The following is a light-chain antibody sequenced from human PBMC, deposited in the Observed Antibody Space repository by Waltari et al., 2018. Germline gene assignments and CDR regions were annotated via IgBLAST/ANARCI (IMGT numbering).Light chain of an antibody. CDR2: KIS. CDR1: QSLVYSDGNIY. Sequence: VVLTQSPLSLPVTLGQPASISCSSSQSLVYSDGNIYLKWFHQRPGQPPSRLIYKISNRASGVPDRFSGSGSGTDFTLKISRVEAEDVGIYYCMHGGHWPYTFGQGTKLEIK. CDR3: MHGGHWPYT. V-gene: IGKV2-30*01. J-gene: IGKJ2*01.